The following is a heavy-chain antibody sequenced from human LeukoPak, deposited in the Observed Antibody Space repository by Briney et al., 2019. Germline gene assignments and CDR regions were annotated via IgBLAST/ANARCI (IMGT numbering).Heavy chain of an antibody. V-gene: IGHV3-7*03. D-gene: IGHD6-25*01. Sequence: GGSLRLSCAASGFSFSSSWMTWVRQTPGKGLEWAANIKEDGSKDYYLDSVKGRFTISKDNAKNSLYLQVNSLRAEDTAVYYCARDAAYCRFDYWGHGTLVTVSS. J-gene: IGHJ4*01. CDR3: ARDAAYCRFDY. CDR2: IKEDGSKD. CDR1: GFSFSSSW.